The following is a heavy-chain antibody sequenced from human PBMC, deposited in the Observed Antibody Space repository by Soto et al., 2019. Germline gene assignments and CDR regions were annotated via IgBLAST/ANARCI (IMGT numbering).Heavy chain of an antibody. V-gene: IGHV3-30*18. CDR2: ISYDGSNK. D-gene: IGHD1-1*01. CDR3: AKDGVRQSGSQYYYGMDV. Sequence: QVQLVQSGGGVVQPGRSLRLSCAASGFTFSSYGMHWVRQAPGKGLEGVAVISYDGSNKYYAHSVKGRFTISRDNSKNTLYLQMNSVRAEDTAVYCCAKDGVRQSGSQYYYGMDVWGQGTTVTVSS. CDR1: GFTFSSYG. J-gene: IGHJ6*02.